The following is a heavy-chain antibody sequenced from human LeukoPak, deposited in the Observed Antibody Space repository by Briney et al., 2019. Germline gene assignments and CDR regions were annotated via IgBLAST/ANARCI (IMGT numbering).Heavy chain of an antibody. J-gene: IGHJ4*02. CDR2: ISGSGGST. D-gene: IGHD3-9*01. CDR3: AKVLRYFDWLDPRGSKSGYYFDY. Sequence: HAGGSLRLSCAASGFTFNNFAMSWVRQAPGKGLEWVSAISGSGGSTYYADSVKGRFTISRDNSKNTLYLQMNSLRAEDTAVYYCAKVLRYFDWLDPRGSKSGYYFDYWGQGTLVTVSS. V-gene: IGHV3-23*01. CDR1: GFTFNNFA.